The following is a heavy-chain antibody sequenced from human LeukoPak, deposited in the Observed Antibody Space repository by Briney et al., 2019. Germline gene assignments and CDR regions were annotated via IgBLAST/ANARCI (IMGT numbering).Heavy chain of an antibody. CDR3: ARDRGSGSSGYYSDY. CDR2: ISAYNGNT. CDR1: GYTFTGYY. D-gene: IGHD3-22*01. V-gene: IGHV1-18*04. Sequence: ASVKVSCKASGYTFTGYYIHWVRQAPGQGLEWMGWISAYNGNTNYAQKLQGRVTMTTDTSTSTAYMELRSLRSDDTAVYYCARDRGSGSSGYYSDYWGQGTLVTVSS. J-gene: IGHJ4*02.